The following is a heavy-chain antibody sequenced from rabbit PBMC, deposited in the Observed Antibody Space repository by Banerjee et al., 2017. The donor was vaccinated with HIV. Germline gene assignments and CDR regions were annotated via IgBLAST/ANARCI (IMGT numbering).Heavy chain of an antibody. CDR3: ARNNVGAPGYGHAIAL. J-gene: IGHJ6*01. V-gene: IGHV1S45*01. CDR2: INTATGKP. CDR1: GFSFSDRDV. D-gene: IGHD6-1*01. Sequence: QEQLEESGGGLVKPEGSLTLTCKASGFSFSDRDVMCWVRQAPGKGLEWIACINTATGKPVYASWAKGRFTISRTSSTTVALQMTSLTAADTATYFCARNNVGAPGYGHAIALWGPGTLVTVS.